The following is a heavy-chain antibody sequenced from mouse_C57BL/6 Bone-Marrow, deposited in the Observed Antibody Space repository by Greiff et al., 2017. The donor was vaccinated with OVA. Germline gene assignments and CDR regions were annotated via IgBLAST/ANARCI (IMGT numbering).Heavy chain of an antibody. D-gene: IGHD2-3*01. CDR3: TRGDGYYGFAY. Sequence: VQLQQSGAELVRPGASVTLSCKASGYTFTDYEMHWVKQTPVHGLEWIGAIDPETGGTAYNQKFKGKAILTADKSSSTAYMELRSLTSEDSAVYYCTRGDGYYGFAYWGQGTLVTVSA. J-gene: IGHJ3*01. CDR2: IDPETGGT. V-gene: IGHV1-15*01. CDR1: GYTFTDYE.